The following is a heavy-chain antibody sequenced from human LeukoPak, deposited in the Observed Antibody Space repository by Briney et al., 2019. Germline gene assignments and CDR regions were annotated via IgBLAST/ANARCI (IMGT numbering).Heavy chain of an antibody. D-gene: IGHD3-22*01. V-gene: IGHV3-23*01. J-gene: IGHJ4*02. CDR3: AKDPFDYDSSGYYYYFDY. CDR1: GFTFSSYA. Sequence: GGSLRLSCAASGFTFSSYAMSWVRQAPGKGLEWVSAISGSGGSTYYADSVKGRFTISRDNYKNTLYLQMNSLRAEDTAVYYCAKDPFDYDSSGYYYYFDYWGQGTLVTVSS. CDR2: ISGSGGST.